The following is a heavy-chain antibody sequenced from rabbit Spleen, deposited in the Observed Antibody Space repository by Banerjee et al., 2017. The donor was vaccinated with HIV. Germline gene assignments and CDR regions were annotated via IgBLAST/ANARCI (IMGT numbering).Heavy chain of an antibody. Sequence: QEQLVESGGGLVKPEGSLTLTCKASGLSFSGKDVMCWVRQAPGKGLEWIACINAYTGKPVYASWAKGRFTISRTSSTTVTLQMTSLTAADTATYFCARDLASVVGWNFNLWGQGTLVTVS. CDR2: INAYTGKP. J-gene: IGHJ4*01. V-gene: IGHV1S45*01. D-gene: IGHD3-1*01. CDR1: GLSFSGKDV. CDR3: ARDLASVVGWNFNL.